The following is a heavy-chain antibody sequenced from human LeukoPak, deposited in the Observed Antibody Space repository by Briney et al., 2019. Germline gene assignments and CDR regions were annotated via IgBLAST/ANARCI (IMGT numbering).Heavy chain of an antibody. J-gene: IGHJ4*02. CDR3: SKAGDTNYYRHGDY. CDR1: GFTFSSYS. Sequence: GGSLRLSCAASGFTFSSYSMNWVRQAPGKGLEWVSVISGNSGATYYADSVKGRFTISRDNAKNTVYLQMNNLRGEDTALYYCSKAGDTNYYRHGDYWGQGTLVTVSS. D-gene: IGHD4-11*01. CDR2: ISGNSGAT. V-gene: IGHV3-23*01.